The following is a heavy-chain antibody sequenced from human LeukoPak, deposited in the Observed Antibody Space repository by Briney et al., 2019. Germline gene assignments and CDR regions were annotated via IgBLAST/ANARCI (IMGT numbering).Heavy chain of an antibody. CDR2: IIPILGIA. CDR1: GGTFSSYA. D-gene: IGHD6-6*01. J-gene: IGHJ5*02. V-gene: IGHV1-69*04. Sequence: SVKVSCRASGGTFSSYAISWVRQAPGQGLEWMGRIIPILGIANYAQKFQGRVTITADKSTSTAYMELSSLRSEDTAVYYCARYSSSTSPSDWFDPWGQGTLVTVSS. CDR3: ARYSSSTSPSDWFDP.